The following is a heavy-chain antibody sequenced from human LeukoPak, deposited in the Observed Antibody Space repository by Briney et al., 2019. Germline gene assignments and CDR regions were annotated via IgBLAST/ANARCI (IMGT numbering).Heavy chain of an antibody. CDR3: ARFSNGYDSSLKIKGVSAFDI. CDR2: IIPIFGTA. Sequence: GASVKVSCKASGGTFSSYAISWVRQAPGQGLEWMGRIIPIFGTANYAQKFQDRVTITTDESTSTAYMELSSLRSEDTAVYYCARFSNGYDSSLKIKGVSAFDIWGQGTMVTVSS. D-gene: IGHD3-22*01. CDR1: GGTFSSYA. J-gene: IGHJ3*02. V-gene: IGHV1-69*05.